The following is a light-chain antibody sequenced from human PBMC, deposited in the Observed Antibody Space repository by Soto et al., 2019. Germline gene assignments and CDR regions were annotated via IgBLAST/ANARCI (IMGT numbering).Light chain of an antibody. J-gene: IGKJ3*01. V-gene: IGKV3-20*01. CDR3: QQYGSSPGLFT. Sequence: EIVLTQSPGTLSLSPGERATLSCRASQSVSSSYLAWYQQKPCQAPKLLIYGASSRATGIPDRFSGSGSGTDFTLTISRLELEDFAVYYCQQYGSSPGLFTFGPGTKVDIK. CDR1: QSVSSSY. CDR2: GAS.